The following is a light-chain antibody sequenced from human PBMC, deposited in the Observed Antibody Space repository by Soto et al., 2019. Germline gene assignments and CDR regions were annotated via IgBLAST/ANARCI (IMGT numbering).Light chain of an antibody. Sequence: IVMTQSPATPPVSPWERATLSCRASQSVSSNLAWYQQKPGQAPRLLIYGASTRATGIPARFSGSGSGTEFTLTISSLQSEDFAVYYCQQYNNWPPYTFGQGTKLEIK. CDR3: QQYNNWPPYT. V-gene: IGKV3-15*01. CDR1: QSVSSN. CDR2: GAS. J-gene: IGKJ2*01.